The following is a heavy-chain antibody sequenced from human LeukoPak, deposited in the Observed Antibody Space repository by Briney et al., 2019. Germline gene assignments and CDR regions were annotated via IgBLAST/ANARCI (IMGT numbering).Heavy chain of an antibody. Sequence: TSETLSLTCTVSGGSISSYYWSWIRQPPGKGLEWIGYIYYSGSTNYNPSLKSRVTISVDTSKNQFSLKLSSVTAADTAVYYCARGVYIAAAQYGFWGQGTLVTVSS. CDR3: ARGVYIAAAQYGF. CDR1: GGSISSYY. V-gene: IGHV4-59*01. CDR2: IYYSGST. J-gene: IGHJ4*02. D-gene: IGHD6-13*01.